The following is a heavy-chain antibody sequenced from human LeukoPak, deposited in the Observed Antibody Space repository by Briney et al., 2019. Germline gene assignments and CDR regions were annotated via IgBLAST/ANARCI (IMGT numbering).Heavy chain of an antibody. CDR2: IRQDGSEK. D-gene: IGHD4-17*01. Sequence: GGSLRLSCAASGFTFSGYWMNWVRQAPGKGLEWVSNIRQDGSEKYYVDSVKGRFTISRDNAMNSLYLQMNNLRAEDTALYYCARGARTTVPLDYWGQGTLVTVSS. V-gene: IGHV3-7*04. CDR3: ARGARTTVPLDY. J-gene: IGHJ4*02. CDR1: GFTFSGYW.